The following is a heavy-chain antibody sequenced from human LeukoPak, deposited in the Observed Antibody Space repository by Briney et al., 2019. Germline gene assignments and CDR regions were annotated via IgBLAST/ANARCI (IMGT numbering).Heavy chain of an antibody. CDR1: GGTFSSYA. D-gene: IGHD3-3*01. CDR3: AREWWPVEWLHPVFDY. Sequence: SVKVSCKASGGTFSSYAISWVRQAPGQGLEWMGGIIPIFGTANYAQKFQGRVTITADESTSTAYMELSSLRSEDTAVYYCAREWWPVEWLHPVFDYWGQGTLVTVSS. V-gene: IGHV1-69*01. J-gene: IGHJ4*02. CDR2: IIPIFGTA.